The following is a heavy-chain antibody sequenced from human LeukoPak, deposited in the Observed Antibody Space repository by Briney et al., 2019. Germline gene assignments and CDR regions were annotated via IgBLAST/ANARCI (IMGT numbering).Heavy chain of an antibody. Sequence: PWASVKVSCKASGYTFTSYAIHWVRQAPGQRLEWMGWINAGNGNTKYSQKFQGRVTITRDTSASTAYMELSSLRSEDTAVYYCARDWIAAAAFDIWGQGTMVTVSS. D-gene: IGHD6-13*01. CDR1: GYTFTSYA. CDR3: ARDWIAAAAFDI. V-gene: IGHV1-3*01. CDR2: INAGNGNT. J-gene: IGHJ3*02.